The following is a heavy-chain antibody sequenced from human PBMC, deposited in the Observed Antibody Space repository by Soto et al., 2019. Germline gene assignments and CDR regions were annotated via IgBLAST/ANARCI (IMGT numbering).Heavy chain of an antibody. J-gene: IGHJ6*02. V-gene: IGHV4-38-2*02. D-gene: IGHD1-26*01. CDR1: GYSISSGYY. CDR3: ARDKVGGATGYYYYYGMDV. Sequence: SETLSLTCTVSGYSISSGYYWGWIRQPPGKGLEWIGSIYHSGSTYYNPSLKSRVTISVDTSKNMFSLKLSSVTAADTAVYYCARDKVGGATGYYYYYGMDVWGQGTTVTVSS. CDR2: IYHSGST.